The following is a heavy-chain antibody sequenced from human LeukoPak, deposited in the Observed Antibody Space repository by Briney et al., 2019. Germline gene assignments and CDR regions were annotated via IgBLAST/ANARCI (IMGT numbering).Heavy chain of an antibody. CDR1: GYTFTGYY. CDR3: ARDILALAVAGTGLDY. D-gene: IGHD6-19*01. J-gene: IGHJ4*02. Sequence: ASVKVSCKASGYTFTGYYMHWVRQAPGQGLEWMGWINPNSGGTNYAQKFQGRVTITRDTSASTAYMELSSLRSEDTAVYYCARDILALAVAGTGLDYWGQGTLVTVSS. V-gene: IGHV1-2*02. CDR2: INPNSGGT.